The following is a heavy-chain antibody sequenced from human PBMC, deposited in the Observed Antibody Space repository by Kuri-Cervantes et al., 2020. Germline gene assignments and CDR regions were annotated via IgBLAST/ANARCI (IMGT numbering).Heavy chain of an antibody. CDR1: GGTFSSYA. D-gene: IGHD6-13*01. CDR2: ISGSGGST. J-gene: IGHJ4*02. CDR3: ARELAAAFNFDY. V-gene: IGHV3-23*01. Sequence: SCKASGGTFSSYAMSWVRQAPGKGLEWVSAISGSGGSTYYADSVKGRFTISRDNAKNSLYLQMNSLRAEDTAVYYCARELAAAFNFDYWGQGTLVTVSS.